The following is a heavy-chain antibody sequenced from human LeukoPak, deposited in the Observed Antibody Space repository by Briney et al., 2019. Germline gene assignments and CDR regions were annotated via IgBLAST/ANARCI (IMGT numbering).Heavy chain of an antibody. CDR3: ARGYSYLDY. CDR2: VKEDGSEK. V-gene: IGHV3-7*05. D-gene: IGHD1-26*01. CDR1: GFSFTTYW. Sequence: PGGSLRLPCAVSGFSFTTYWMTWVRQAPGKGLEWVASVKEDGSEKYLVDSVKGRFSISRDNAKNSLFLQLNSLSAEDTAVYYCARGYSYLDYWGQGTLVTVSS. J-gene: IGHJ4*02.